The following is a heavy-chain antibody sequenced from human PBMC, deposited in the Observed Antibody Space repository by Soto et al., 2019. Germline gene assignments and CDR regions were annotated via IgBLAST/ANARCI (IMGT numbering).Heavy chain of an antibody. CDR1: GYTFTGCD. CDR2: INPNSGGP. V-gene: IGHV1-2*02. J-gene: IGHJ4*02. CDR3: ARGGTTSLDY. Sequence: AAVKVSCKTSGYTFTGCDMHWVVHAPGQGLEWMGWINPNSGGPISAQKFQGRVTMTRDTSISTAYLELSRLRSDDTAVYYCARGGTTSLDYWGQGTQVTVSS. D-gene: IGHD1-1*01.